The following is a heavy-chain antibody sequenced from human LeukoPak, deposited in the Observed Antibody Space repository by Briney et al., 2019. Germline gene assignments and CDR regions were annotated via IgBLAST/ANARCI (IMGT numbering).Heavy chain of an antibody. J-gene: IGHJ5*02. CDR1: GGTFSSYA. CDR2: IIPIFGTA. Sequence: VKVSCKASGGTFSSYAISWVRQAPGQGLEWMGGIIPIFGTANYAQKFQGRVTMTEDTSTDTAYMELSSLRSEDTAVYYCATDRYSNWFDPWGQGTLVTVSS. D-gene: IGHD4-11*01. CDR3: ATDRYSNWFDP. V-gene: IGHV1-69*06.